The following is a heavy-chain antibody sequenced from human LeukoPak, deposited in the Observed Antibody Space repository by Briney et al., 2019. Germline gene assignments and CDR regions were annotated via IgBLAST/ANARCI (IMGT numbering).Heavy chain of an antibody. CDR3: ARDRSGFGWFDP. CDR2: TSSSSSYI. Sequence: GGSLRLSCAASGFTFSSYSMNWVRQAPGKGLEWVSSTSSSSSYIYYADSVKGRFTISRDNAKNSLYLQMNGLRAEDTAVYHCARDRSGFGWFDPWGQGTLVTVSS. V-gene: IGHV3-21*01. CDR1: GFTFSSYS. D-gene: IGHD6-19*01. J-gene: IGHJ5*02.